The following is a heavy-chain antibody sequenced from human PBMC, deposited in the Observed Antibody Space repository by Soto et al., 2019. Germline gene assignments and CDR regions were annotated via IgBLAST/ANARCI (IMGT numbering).Heavy chain of an antibody. J-gene: IGHJ5*02. D-gene: IGHD6-19*01. Sequence: EVQLVESGGGLVQPGGSLRLSCAASGFTFSSYWMTWVRQAPGKGLEWVANIKQDGSERYYVDSVKGRFTISRDNAKNSLYLQMNSLRAEDTAVYYCARDLVAVADTPLTFDPWGQGTLVTVSS. V-gene: IGHV3-7*04. CDR1: GFTFSSYW. CDR3: ARDLVAVADTPLTFDP. CDR2: IKQDGSER.